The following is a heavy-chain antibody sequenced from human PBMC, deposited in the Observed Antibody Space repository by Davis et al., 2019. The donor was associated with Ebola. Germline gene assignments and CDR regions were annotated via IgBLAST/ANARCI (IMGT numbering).Heavy chain of an antibody. CDR1: GYTFTSYY. Sequence: ASVKVSCKASGYTFTSYYMHWVRQAPGQGLEWMGIINPSGGSTSYAQKFQGRVTMTRDTSTSTVYMELSSLRSEDTAVYYCARDRIVVVVAATQAYYYYGMDVWGQGATVTVSS. V-gene: IGHV1-46*01. J-gene: IGHJ6*02. CDR2: INPSGGST. CDR3: ARDRIVVVVAATQAYYYYGMDV. D-gene: IGHD2-15*01.